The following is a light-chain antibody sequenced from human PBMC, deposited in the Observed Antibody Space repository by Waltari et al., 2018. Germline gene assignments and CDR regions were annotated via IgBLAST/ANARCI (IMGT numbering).Light chain of an antibody. Sequence: DIQMTQSPSSLSASAGDRVPITCQASHDISNYLNWYQQKPGKAPKLLIYDASNLETGVPSRFSGSGSGTDFSFTISSLQPEDIATYYCQQFDNLVYTFGQGTKLEIK. CDR1: HDISNY. CDR3: QQFDNLVYT. J-gene: IGKJ2*01. V-gene: IGKV1-33*01. CDR2: DAS.